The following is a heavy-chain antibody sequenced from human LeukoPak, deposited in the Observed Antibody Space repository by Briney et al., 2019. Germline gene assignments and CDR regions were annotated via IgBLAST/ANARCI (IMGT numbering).Heavy chain of an antibody. CDR1: GFTFSSYE. CDR3: ARDRPDYYGSGSYGGWFDP. CDR2: ISSSGSTI. Sequence: PGGSLRLSCAASGFTFSSYEMNWVRQAPGKGLEWVSYISSSGSTIYYADSVKGRFTIPRDNAKNSLYLRMNSLRAEDTAVYYCARDRPDYYGSGSYGGWFDPWGQGTLVTVSS. V-gene: IGHV3-48*03. D-gene: IGHD3-10*01. J-gene: IGHJ5*02.